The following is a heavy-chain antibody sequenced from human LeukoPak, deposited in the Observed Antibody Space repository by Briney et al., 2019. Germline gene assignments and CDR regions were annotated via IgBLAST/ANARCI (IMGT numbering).Heavy chain of an antibody. CDR2: ISWNSGSI. CDR3: AKGESSGWYYGVFDY. Sequence: PGGSLRLSCAASGFTFDDYAMHWVRQAPGKGLEWVSGISWNSGSIGYADSVKGRFTISRDNAKNSLYLQMNSLRAEDTALYYCAKGESSGWYYGVFDYWGRGTLVTVSS. D-gene: IGHD6-19*01. J-gene: IGHJ4*02. CDR1: GFTFDDYA. V-gene: IGHV3-9*01.